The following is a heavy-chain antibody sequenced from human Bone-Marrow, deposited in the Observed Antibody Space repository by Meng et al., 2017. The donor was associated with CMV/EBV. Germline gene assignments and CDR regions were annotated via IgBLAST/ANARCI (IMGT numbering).Heavy chain of an antibody. J-gene: IGHJ6*02. CDR1: GGSISSSSYY. CDR3: ARLNSRAIFGVVRAGYYYGMDV. V-gene: IGHV4-39*01. CDR2: IYYSGST. D-gene: IGHD3-3*01. Sequence: SETLSLTCTVSGGSISSSSYYWGWIRQPPGKGLEWIGSIYYSGSTYYNPSLKSRVTISVDTSKNQFSLKLSSVTAADTAVYYCARLNSRAIFGVVRAGYYYGMDVWGQGPTVTVYS.